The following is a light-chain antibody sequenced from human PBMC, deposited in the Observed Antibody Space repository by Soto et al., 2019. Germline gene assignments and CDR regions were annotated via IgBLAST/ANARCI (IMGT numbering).Light chain of an antibody. CDR1: QNIAQF. CDR2: AAS. J-gene: IGKJ1*01. V-gene: IGKV1-39*01. Sequence: DIQMTQSPSTLSASVGVRVTITCRASQNIAQFLHWYQQKQGQAPKLLIYAASNMQRGVPSRFSRSGSGTEFSLTISSLQPEDFATYYCQQSDIRRTFGQGTRVDMK. CDR3: QQSDIRRT.